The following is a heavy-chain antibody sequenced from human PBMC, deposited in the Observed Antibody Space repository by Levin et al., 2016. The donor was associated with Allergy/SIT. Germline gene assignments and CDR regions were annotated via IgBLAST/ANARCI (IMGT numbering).Heavy chain of an antibody. D-gene: IGHD6-19*01. Sequence: GSLRLSCTVSGGSVSSGSYYYNWIRQPPGKGLEWIGYIYYSGSTNYNPSLKSRVTISVDTSKNQFSLKLSSVTAADTAVYYCAASFAGGWSFDYWGQGTLVTVSS. CDR2: IYYSGST. V-gene: IGHV4-61*01. CDR1: GGSVSSGSYY. J-gene: IGHJ4*02. CDR3: AASFAGGWSFDY.